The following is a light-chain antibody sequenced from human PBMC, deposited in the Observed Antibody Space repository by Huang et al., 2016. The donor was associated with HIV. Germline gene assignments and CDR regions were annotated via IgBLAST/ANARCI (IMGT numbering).Light chain of an antibody. J-gene: IGKJ4*01. CDR3: QQRSNWAPIT. Sequence: EIVLTQSPATLSLSPGERATLSCRASQSVSSYLAWYQQKPGQAPRLLIYDASNRATGIPARFSGSGSGTDFTFTISSLEPEDFAVYYCQQRSNWAPITFGGGTKVEIK. CDR1: QSVSSY. CDR2: DAS. V-gene: IGKV3-11*01.